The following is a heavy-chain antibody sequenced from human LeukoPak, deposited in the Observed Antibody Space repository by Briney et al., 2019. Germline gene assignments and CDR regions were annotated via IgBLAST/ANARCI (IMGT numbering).Heavy chain of an antibody. Sequence: PSDTLSLTCTVSGGSMSGHFWSWFRRPPGKGLENIGYIHSRGSTNYNPSYKSRVTVSLEMSKNQFSLSLSSVTAADTAVYYCARDPGDTDWYNFDFWGQGILVTVSS. J-gene: IGHJ4*02. D-gene: IGHD3-9*01. CDR2: IHSRGST. V-gene: IGHV4-59*11. CDR1: GGSMSGHF. CDR3: ARDPGDTDWYNFDF.